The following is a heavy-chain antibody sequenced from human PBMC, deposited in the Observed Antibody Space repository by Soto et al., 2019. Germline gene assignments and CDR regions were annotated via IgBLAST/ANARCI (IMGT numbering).Heavy chain of an antibody. J-gene: IGHJ4*02. V-gene: IGHV5-51*01. CDR2: IYPGDSDT. Sequence: HGESLKISCKGSGYSFTSYWIGWVRQMPGKGLEWMGIIYPGDSDTRYSPSFQGQVTISADKSISTAYLQWSSLKASDTAMYYCARLFGHGGFLEWLLSSYFDYWGQGTLVTVSS. CDR1: GYSFTSYW. CDR3: ARLFGHGGFLEWLLSSYFDY. D-gene: IGHD3-3*01.